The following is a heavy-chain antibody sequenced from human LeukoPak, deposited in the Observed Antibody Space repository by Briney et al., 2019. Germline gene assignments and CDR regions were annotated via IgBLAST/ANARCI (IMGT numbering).Heavy chain of an antibody. CDR1: GYTFTSYG. D-gene: IGHD3-22*01. CDR3: ASELTSSGYLLLWWYFDY. J-gene: IGHJ4*02. V-gene: IGHV1-18*01. Sequence: ASVKVSCKASGYTFTSYGISWVRQAPGQGLEWMGWISAYNGNTNYAQKPQGRVTMTTDTSTSTAYMELRSLRSDDTAVYYCASELTSSGYLLLWWYFDYWGQGTLVTVSS. CDR2: ISAYNGNT.